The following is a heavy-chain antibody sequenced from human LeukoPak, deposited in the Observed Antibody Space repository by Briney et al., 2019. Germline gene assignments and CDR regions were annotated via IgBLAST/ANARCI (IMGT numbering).Heavy chain of an antibody. J-gene: IGHJ4*02. CDR2: IYYSGST. D-gene: IGHD1-26*01. Sequence: PSETLSLTCTVSGGSISSSSYYWGWIRQPPGKGLEWIGSIYYSGSTYYNPSRKSRVTISVDTSKNQFSLKLSSVTAADTAVYYCARPSSGSYSDYWGQGTLVTVSS. CDR3: ARPSSGSYSDY. CDR1: GGSISSSSYY. V-gene: IGHV4-39*01.